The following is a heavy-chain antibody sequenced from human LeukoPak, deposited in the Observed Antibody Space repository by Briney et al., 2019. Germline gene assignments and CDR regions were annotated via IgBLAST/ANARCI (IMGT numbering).Heavy chain of an antibody. CDR2: IHYSGST. CDR3: ARTTEGYAGGPGYSYYYYMDV. D-gene: IGHD5-12*01. J-gene: IGHJ6*03. Sequence: SETLSLTCTVSGGSISSYYWSWIRQPPGKGLEWIGYIHYSGSTHYNPSLKSRVTISVDTSKNQVSLKLRSVTAADTAVYYCARTTEGYAGGPGYSYYYYMDVWGKGTTVSISS. V-gene: IGHV4-59*01. CDR1: GGSISSYY.